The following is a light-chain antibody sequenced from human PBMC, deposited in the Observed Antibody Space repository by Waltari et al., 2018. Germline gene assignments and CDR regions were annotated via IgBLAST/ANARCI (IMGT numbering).Light chain of an antibody. V-gene: IGLV2-23*01. CDR2: DDN. CDR3: CSYAGSYTWV. J-gene: IGLJ3*02. Sequence: QSALTQPASVSGSPGQSFTISCTATSSDVGNYNLVSWYQQYPDKAPKVMIYDDNRRPSGVSDRFSGSKSGNTASLTISGVQAEDEADYYCCSYAGSYTWVFGGGTKLTVL. CDR1: SSDVGNYNL.